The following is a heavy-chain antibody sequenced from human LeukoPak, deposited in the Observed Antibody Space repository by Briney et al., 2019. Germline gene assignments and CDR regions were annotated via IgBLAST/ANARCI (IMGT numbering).Heavy chain of an antibody. J-gene: IGHJ6*02. D-gene: IGHD6-19*01. Sequence: LAGGPLRLSCAASGFTFSSYGMYWVRQAPGKGLEWLAVISSDGSNKYYADSVKGRFTISRDNPKNTLYLQINTLRAEDTAVYYCAKDPIAVAGNNYYGMDVWGQGTTVSVSS. CDR2: ISSDGSNK. CDR1: GFTFSSYG. V-gene: IGHV3-30*18. CDR3: AKDPIAVAGNNYYGMDV.